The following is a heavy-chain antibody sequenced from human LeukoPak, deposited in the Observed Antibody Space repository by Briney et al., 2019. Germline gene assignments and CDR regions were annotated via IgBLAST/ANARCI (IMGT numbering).Heavy chain of an antibody. J-gene: IGHJ4*02. CDR3: ARARYGGDQIDY. Sequence: GASVKVSCKASGYTLSTYYMHWMRQAPGQGLECLGIIRPDSGATMYARKFEGRVTMTRDVSTSTVYMELNSLGSEDTAVYYCARARYGGDQIDYWGQGTLLVVSS. D-gene: IGHD2-21*02. CDR1: GYTLSTYY. CDR2: IRPDSGAT. V-gene: IGHV1-46*01.